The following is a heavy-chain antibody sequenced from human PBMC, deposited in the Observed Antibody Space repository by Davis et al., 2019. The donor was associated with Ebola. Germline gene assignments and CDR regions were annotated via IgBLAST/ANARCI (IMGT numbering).Heavy chain of an antibody. D-gene: IGHD2-2*01. Sequence: PGGSLRLSCAASGFTFRSYWMSWVRQAPGKGLEWVAKIEEDGSEKLEVDSVKGRFTISRDNAKDSLYLQMNSLRDEDTAVYYCARGTHYAHDYWGQGTLVTVSS. V-gene: IGHV3-7*01. J-gene: IGHJ4*02. CDR1: GFTFRSYW. CDR2: IEEDGSEK. CDR3: ARGTHYAHDY.